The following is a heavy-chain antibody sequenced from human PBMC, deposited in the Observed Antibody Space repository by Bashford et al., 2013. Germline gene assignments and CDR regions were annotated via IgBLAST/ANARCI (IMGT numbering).Heavy chain of an antibody. D-gene: IGHD6-19*01. CDR2: INPNSGGT. CDR3: ARYLAAPFDL. CDR1: GYTFTGYF. Sequence: VASVKVSCKASGYTFTGYFMHWVRQAPGQGPEWMGWINPNSGGTKYAQKFQDRITLTWDTSSRTAYMDLSNLRSADTAMYFCARYLAAPFDLWGQGTMVTVSS. J-gene: IGHJ3*01. V-gene: IGHV1-2*02.